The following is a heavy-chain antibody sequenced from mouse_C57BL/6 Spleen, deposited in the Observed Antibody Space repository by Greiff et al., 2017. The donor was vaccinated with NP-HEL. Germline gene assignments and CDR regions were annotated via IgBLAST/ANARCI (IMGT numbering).Heavy chain of an antibody. Sequence: VQLQQPGAELVRPGTSVKLSCKASGYTFTSYWMHWVKQRPGQGLEWIGVIDPSDSYTNYNQKFKGKATLTVDTSSSKAYMQLSSLTSEDSAVYYCARGQLRLGYFDYWGQGTTLTVSS. CDR2: IDPSDSYT. CDR1: GYTFTSYW. V-gene: IGHV1-59*01. D-gene: IGHD3-2*02. CDR3: ARGQLRLGYFDY. J-gene: IGHJ2*01.